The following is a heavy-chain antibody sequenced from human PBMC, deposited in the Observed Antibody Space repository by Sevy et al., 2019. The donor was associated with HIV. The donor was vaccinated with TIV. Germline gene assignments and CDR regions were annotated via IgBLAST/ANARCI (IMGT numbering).Heavy chain of an antibody. Sequence: SETLSLTCTVSGGSISRSSYYWGWIRQPPGKGLEWIGSIYSTGSTSYNPSLKSRVTLSADTSKNQFSLKLDSGSAEDTAVYYCATPRGSDWYEGTGGYFDLWGRGALVTVSS. CDR3: ATPRGSDWYEGTGGYFDL. J-gene: IGHJ2*01. V-gene: IGHV4-39*01. CDR1: GGSISRSSYY. D-gene: IGHD6-19*01. CDR2: IYSTGST.